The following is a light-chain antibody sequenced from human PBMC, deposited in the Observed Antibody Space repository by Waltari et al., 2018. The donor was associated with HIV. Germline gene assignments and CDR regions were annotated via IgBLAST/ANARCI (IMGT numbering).Light chain of an antibody. J-gene: IGLJ1*01. CDR1: SHNIGRSY. CDR3: AAWDDSLSGYV. CDR2: SSN. Sequence: QSVLTQPPSASGTPGPRVTISCSGRSHNIGRSYVYCYQQVPGPAPQRPNYSSNHRPSGVPDRFVGSKSGTSASLASSGLRSEDEADYYCAAWDDSLSGYVFGTGTKVTVL. V-gene: IGLV1-47*01.